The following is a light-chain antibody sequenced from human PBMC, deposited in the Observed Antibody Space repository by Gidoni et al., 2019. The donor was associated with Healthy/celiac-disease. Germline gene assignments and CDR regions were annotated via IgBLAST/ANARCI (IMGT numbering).Light chain of an antibody. CDR1: SLRSYY. CDR2: SKN. J-gene: IGLJ1*01. Sequence: SSELTQDSAVSVVLGQTVRITCQGDSLRSYYASWYQQKPGQAPVLVIYSKNNRPSGIPDRFSGSSSGNTASLTITGAQAEDEADYYCNSRDSSGNLYVFGTGTKVTVL. V-gene: IGLV3-19*01. CDR3: NSRDSSGNLYV.